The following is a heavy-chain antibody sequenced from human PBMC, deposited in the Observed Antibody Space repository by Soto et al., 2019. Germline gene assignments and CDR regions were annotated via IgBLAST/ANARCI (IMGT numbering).Heavy chain of an antibody. J-gene: IGHJ4*02. V-gene: IGHV3-30*18. CDR2: ISYDGSNK. CDR1: GFTFSSYG. CDR3: AKGHVDTAMGH. Sequence: LRLSCAASGFTFSSYGMHWVRQAPGKGLEWVAVISYDGSNKYYADSVKGRFTISRDNSKNTLYLQMNSLRAEDTAVYYCAKGHVDTAMGHWGQGTLVTVSS. D-gene: IGHD5-18*01.